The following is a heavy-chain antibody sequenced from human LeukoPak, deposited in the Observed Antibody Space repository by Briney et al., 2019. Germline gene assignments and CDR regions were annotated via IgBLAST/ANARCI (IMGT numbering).Heavy chain of an antibody. CDR3: AWDCSGADCYSGNAFDI. CDR1: GYTFTDYY. CDR2: INPSDGDT. D-gene: IGHD2-15*01. V-gene: IGHV1-2*02. J-gene: IGHJ3*02. Sequence: ASVKVSCKTSGYTFTDYYMQWVRQAPGQGLEWMGWINPSDGDTKSARKFQGRVTMTRDTSISTAYLELSRLTSDDTAIYYCAWDCSGADCYSGNAFDIWSQGTMVTVSS.